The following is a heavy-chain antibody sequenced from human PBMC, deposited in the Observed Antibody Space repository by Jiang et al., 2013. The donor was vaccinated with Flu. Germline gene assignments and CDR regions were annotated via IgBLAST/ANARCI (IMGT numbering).Heavy chain of an antibody. D-gene: IGHD3-22*01. V-gene: IGHV4-38-2*02. CDR1: GYTINSGYY. CDR2: IYHSGMT. J-gene: IGHJ4*02. CDR3: ARDKMMYYFDSSGPYYFDH. Sequence: QLVESGPGLVKPSETLSLTCAVFGYTINSGYYWGWIRQSPGKGLEWIGSIYHSGMTYYNPSLKSRVTMSVDTSKNQFALKLSSVTAADTAVYYCARDKMMYYFDSSGPYYFDHWGQGILVTVSS.